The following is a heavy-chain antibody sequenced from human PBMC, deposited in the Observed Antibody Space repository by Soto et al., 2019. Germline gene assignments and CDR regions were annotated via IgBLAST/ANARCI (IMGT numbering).Heavy chain of an antibody. D-gene: IGHD3-22*01. V-gene: IGHV3-7*04. J-gene: IGHJ4*02. Sequence: VQLVESGGGLVQPGGSLRLSCATSGFSFSSFWMAWVRQAPGKGLEWLANIKEDGTMTYYLESVKGRFTISRDNATNSLFLQIDSLTADDTGVYYCARDVAYNSHEYWCLGNLVSVPS. CDR3: ARDVAYNSHEY. CDR2: IKEDGTMT. CDR1: GFSFSSFW.